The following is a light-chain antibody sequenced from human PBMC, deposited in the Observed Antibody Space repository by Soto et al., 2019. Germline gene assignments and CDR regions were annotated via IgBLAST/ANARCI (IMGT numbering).Light chain of an antibody. CDR3: QSYDSTLSARYV. Sequence: QSVLTQPPSASGTPGQRVTISCSGSSSNIGSNTVNWYQQLPGTAPKLLIYSNNQRPSGVPDRFSGSKSGTSAYLGISGLQAEDEGDYYCQSYDSTLSARYVFGTGTKVTVL. V-gene: IGLV1-44*01. CDR2: SNN. J-gene: IGLJ1*01. CDR1: SSNIGSNT.